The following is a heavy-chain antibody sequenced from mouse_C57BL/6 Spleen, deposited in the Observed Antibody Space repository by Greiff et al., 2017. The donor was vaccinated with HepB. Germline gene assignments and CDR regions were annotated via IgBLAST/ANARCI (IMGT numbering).Heavy chain of an antibody. D-gene: IGHD1-1*01. V-gene: IGHV5-9-1*02. CDR1: GFTFSSYA. J-gene: IGHJ4*01. Sequence: EVNLVESGEGLVKPGGSLKLSCAASGFTFSSYAMSWVRQTPEKRLEWVAYISSGGDYIYYADTVKGRFTISRDNARNTLYLQMSSLKSEDTAMYYCTRGDYGSPRAMDYWGQGTSVTVSS. CDR2: ISSGGDYI. CDR3: TRGDYGSPRAMDY.